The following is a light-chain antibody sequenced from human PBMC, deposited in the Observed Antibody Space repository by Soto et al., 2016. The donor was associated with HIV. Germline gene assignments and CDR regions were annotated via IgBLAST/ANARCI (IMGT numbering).Light chain of an antibody. Sequence: DIQMTQSPSSLSASVGDRVTITCRASQDISNSLAWYQQKAGKAPKLLLYATSKLESGVPSRFSGSGSGTDYTLTINSLQPEDFATYWCQQLLTYPLTFGQGTRLEIK. J-gene: IGKJ5*01. CDR3: QQLLTYPLT. V-gene: IGKV1-NL1*01. CDR1: QDISNS. CDR2: ATS.